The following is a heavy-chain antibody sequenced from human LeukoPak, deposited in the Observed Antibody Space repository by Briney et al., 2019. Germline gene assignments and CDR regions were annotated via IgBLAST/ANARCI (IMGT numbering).Heavy chain of an antibody. D-gene: IGHD3-3*01. V-gene: IGHV1-2*02. J-gene: IGHJ4*02. CDR3: ARGGGTIYGVLND. Sequence: ASVKVSCKASGYTFTGHYMHWVRQAPGQGLEWMGWINPSSGDTNYAQKFQGRVTMTRDTSISTAYMELRGLRSDDTAVYYCARGGGTIYGVLNDWGQGTLVTVSP. CDR1: GYTFTGHY. CDR2: INPSSGDT.